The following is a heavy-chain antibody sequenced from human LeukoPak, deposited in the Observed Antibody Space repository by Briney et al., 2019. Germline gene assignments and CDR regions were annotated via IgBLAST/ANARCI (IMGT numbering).Heavy chain of an antibody. D-gene: IGHD6-19*01. V-gene: IGHV3-30*04. CDR1: GFTFSSYA. CDR2: ISYDGSNK. J-gene: IGHJ4*02. CDR3: ARDPSSGWPGSY. Sequence: GRSLRLSCAASGFTFSSYAMHWVRQAPGKGLEWVAVISYDGSNKYYADSVKGRFTISRDNSKNTLYLQMNSLRAEDTAVYYCARDPSSGWPGSYWGQGTLVTVSS.